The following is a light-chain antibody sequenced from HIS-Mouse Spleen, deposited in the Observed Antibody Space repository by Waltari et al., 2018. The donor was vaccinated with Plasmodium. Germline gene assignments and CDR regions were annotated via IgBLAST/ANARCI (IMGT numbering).Light chain of an antibody. CDR3: QAWDSSTDYV. V-gene: IGLV3-1*01. CDR1: KLGDKY. CDR2: QDS. Sequence: SYELPQPPSVSVSPGQTASITCSGVKLGDKYACWYQQKPGQSPVLVIYQDSKRPSGIPERFSGSNSGNTATLTISGTQAMDEADYYCQAWDSSTDYVFGTGTKVTVL. J-gene: IGLJ1*01.